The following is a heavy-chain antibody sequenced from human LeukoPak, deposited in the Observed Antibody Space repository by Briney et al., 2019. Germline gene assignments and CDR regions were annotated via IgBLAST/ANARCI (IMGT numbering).Heavy chain of an antibody. CDR1: GFTFDNYR. J-gene: IGHJ4*02. D-gene: IGHD1-26*01. CDR2: VNADGGNT. Sequence: GRSLRLPCAASGFTFDNYRMSWVRQAPGKGLEWVSTVNADGGNTYYADSVKGRFTISKDNSKSTLILQMNSLRVEDTALYYCTKRVKYGGTWDHFADWGQGTLVTVSS. CDR3: TKRVKYGGTWDHFAD. V-gene: IGHV3-23*01.